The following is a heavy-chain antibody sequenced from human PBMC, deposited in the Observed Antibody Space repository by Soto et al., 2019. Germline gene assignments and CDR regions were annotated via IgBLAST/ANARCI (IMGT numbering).Heavy chain of an antibody. Sequence: PGGSLRLSCVASGFTFSDHYMTWIRQAPGKGLEWLSYVSTSSSYTNYADSVKGRFTISRDNAMNSLYLQMNSLRPEDTAVYYCARLRLTGYFDYWGQGTLVTVSS. CDR2: VSTSSSYT. J-gene: IGHJ4*02. CDR1: GFTFSDHY. V-gene: IGHV3-11*03. CDR3: ARLRLTGYFDY.